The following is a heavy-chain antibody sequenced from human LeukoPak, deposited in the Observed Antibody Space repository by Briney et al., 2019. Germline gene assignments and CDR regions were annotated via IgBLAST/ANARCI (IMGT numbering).Heavy chain of an antibody. CDR1: GGSVSSINW. D-gene: IGHD1-20*01. Sequence: PSETLSLTCAVSGGSVSSINWWSWVRQPPGKGLEWIGEIYYSGTTNYNSSLKSRVTISVDKSKNQFSLKLSSVTAADTAVYYCAKIPQVGTVTVPNFDHWGQGTLVTVSS. CDR2: IYYSGTT. V-gene: IGHV4-4*02. CDR3: AKIPQVGTVTVPNFDH. J-gene: IGHJ4*02.